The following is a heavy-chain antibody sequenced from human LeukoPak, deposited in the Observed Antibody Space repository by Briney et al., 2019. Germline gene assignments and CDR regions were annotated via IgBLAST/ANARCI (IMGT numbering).Heavy chain of an antibody. J-gene: IGHJ6*02. CDR3: ARVDREVVAANPFYYYGMDV. Sequence: GVSLRLSCVASGFTFSSYWVHWVRQAPGKGLVWVSRIISDGSSTSYADSVKGRFTISRDNAKNTMYLQMNSLRAEDTAVYYCARVDREVVAANPFYYYGMDVWGQGTTVTVSS. V-gene: IGHV3-74*01. D-gene: IGHD2-15*01. CDR2: IISDGSST. CDR1: GFTFSSYW.